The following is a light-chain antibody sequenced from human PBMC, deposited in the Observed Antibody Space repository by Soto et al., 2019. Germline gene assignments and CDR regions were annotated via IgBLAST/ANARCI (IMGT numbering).Light chain of an antibody. J-gene: IGLJ2*01. Sequence: QSALTQPPSASGSPGQSVTISCTGTGSDVGGYNYVSWYQQRPGRAPKLLIYEVSKRPSGVPDRFSGSKSGNTASLTVSGLQTEDEADYYYTSYAGSNAVIFGGGTKLTVL. CDR3: TSYAGSNAVI. CDR1: GSDVGGYNY. V-gene: IGLV2-8*01. CDR2: EVS.